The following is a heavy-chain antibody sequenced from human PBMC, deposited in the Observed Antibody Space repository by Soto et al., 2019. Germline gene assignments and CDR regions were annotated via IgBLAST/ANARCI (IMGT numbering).Heavy chain of an antibody. Sequence: QVQLVQSGSELKKPGASVKVSCKASGYTFTSYAMNWVRQAPGQGLEWMGWINTNTGNPTYAQGFTGRFVFSWDTSVSTAYLQICSLKAEDTAVYYCARAYYDFWSGSYRGSGYYYGMDVWGQGTTVTVSS. CDR3: ARAYYDFWSGSYRGSGYYYGMDV. V-gene: IGHV7-4-1*01. J-gene: IGHJ6*02. D-gene: IGHD3-3*01. CDR2: INTNTGNP. CDR1: GYTFTSYA.